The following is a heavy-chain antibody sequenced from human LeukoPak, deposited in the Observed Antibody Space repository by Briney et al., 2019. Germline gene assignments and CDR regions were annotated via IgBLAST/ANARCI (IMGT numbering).Heavy chain of an antibody. V-gene: IGHV3-74*01. CDR2: MNSDGSST. CDR1: GFTFSRHW. D-gene: IGHD5-18*01. CDR3: TSDTVDTAVGIDY. Sequence: PGGSLRLSCAGSGFTFSRHWMHWVRQVPGKGLVWVSRMNSDGSSTNYTDSVKGRFIISRDNAKSTLYPQMNSLRAEDTAVYYCTSDTVDTAVGIDYWGQGTLVTVSS. J-gene: IGHJ4*02.